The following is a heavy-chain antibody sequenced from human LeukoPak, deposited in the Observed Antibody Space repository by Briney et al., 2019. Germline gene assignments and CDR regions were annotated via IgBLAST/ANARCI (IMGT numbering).Heavy chain of an antibody. CDR3: ASFSHQPKLGSSPTFDY. Sequence: GASVKVSCKASGGTFSSYAISWVRQAPGQGLEWMGGIIPIFGTANYAQKFQGRVTITADESTSTAYMELSSLRSEDTAVYYCASFSHQPKLGSSPTFDYWGQGTLVTVSS. V-gene: IGHV1-69*13. D-gene: IGHD7-27*01. CDR1: GGTFSSYA. J-gene: IGHJ4*02. CDR2: IIPIFGTA.